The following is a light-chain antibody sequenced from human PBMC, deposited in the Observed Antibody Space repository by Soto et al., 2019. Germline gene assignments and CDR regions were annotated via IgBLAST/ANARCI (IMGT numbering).Light chain of an antibody. CDR1: HSFSRY. J-gene: IGKJ5*01. V-gene: IGKV3-11*01. Sequence: LTNSVGTLSLSTGERATLSCRASHSFSRYLACYQQKPGQAPRLLIYDASYRATGIPARFSGSGSGTDFILTISSLEPEDFAIYYCQQRSHWITFGQGTRLEN. CDR2: DAS. CDR3: QQRSHWIT.